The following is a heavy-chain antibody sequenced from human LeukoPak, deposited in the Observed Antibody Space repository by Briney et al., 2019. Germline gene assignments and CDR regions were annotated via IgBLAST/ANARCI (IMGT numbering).Heavy chain of an antibody. J-gene: IGHJ5*02. V-gene: IGHV4-38-2*02. CDR2: IYHSGRT. CDR1: GYSISSGYY. D-gene: IGHD2-8*01. Sequence: SETLSLTCTVSGYSISSGYYWGWIRPPPGKGLEWIGSIYHSGRTFYNPSLKSRVTISVDTSKNQFSLKLSSVTAADTAVYYCAREDCTNGVCFKGRNWFDPWGQGTLVTVSS. CDR3: AREDCTNGVCFKGRNWFDP.